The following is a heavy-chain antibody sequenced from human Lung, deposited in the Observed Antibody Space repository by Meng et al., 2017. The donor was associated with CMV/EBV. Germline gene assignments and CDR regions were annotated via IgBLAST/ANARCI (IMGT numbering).Heavy chain of an antibody. J-gene: IGHJ4*02. CDR3: ARDLIVGTAYFDY. Sequence: GGSLRLSXAASGFTFSTYSMNWVRQAPGKGLEWVSSINNSSSYIYYADSVKGRFTISRDNVKNSLYLQMNSLRAEDTAVYYCARDLIVGTAYFDYWGQGTLVTVSS. CDR2: INNSSSYI. V-gene: IGHV3-21*01. CDR1: GFTFSTYS. D-gene: IGHD1-26*01.